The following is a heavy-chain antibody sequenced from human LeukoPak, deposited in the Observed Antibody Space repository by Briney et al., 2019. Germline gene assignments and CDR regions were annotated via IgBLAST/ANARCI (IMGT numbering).Heavy chain of an antibody. CDR1: GFTFSSYA. Sequence: GGSLRLFCAASGFTFSSYAMSWFRQAPGKGLEWVSAISGSGGSTYYADSVKGRFTISRDNSKNTLYLQMNSLRAEDTAVYYCAKGRGMLGWYFDYWGQGTLVTVSS. D-gene: IGHD3-10*02. V-gene: IGHV3-23*01. J-gene: IGHJ4*02. CDR2: ISGSGGST. CDR3: AKGRGMLGWYFDY.